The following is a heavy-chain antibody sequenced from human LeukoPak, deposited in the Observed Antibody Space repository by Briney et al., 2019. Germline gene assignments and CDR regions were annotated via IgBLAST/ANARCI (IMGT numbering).Heavy chain of an antibody. J-gene: IGHJ6*02. D-gene: IGHD5-24*01. CDR2: IYYSGST. CDR3: ARERWLQLPSNYYYYYGMDV. Sequence: SETLSLTCTVSGGSISSSSYYWSWIRQPPGKGLEWIGYIYYSGSTYYNPSLKSRVTISVDTSKNQFSLKLSSVTAADTAVYYCARERWLQLPSNYYYYYGMDVWGQGTTVTVSS. CDR1: GGSISSSSYY. V-gene: IGHV4-30-4*01.